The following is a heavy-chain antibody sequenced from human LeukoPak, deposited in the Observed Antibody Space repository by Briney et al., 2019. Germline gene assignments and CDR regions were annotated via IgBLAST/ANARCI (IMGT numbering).Heavy chain of an antibody. J-gene: IGHJ4*02. V-gene: IGHV4-39*01. CDR3: ASRTTGRSGHFDY. Sequence: PSETLSLTCNVSGGSISSSSYYWGWIRQPPGKGLEWIGSIYYSGSTSYNPSLKSRITMYVDTSNNQFSLNLTSVTAGDTAVYYCASRTTGRSGHFDYWGQGTLVTVSS. D-gene: IGHD1-7*01. CDR2: IYYSGST. CDR1: GGSISSSSYY.